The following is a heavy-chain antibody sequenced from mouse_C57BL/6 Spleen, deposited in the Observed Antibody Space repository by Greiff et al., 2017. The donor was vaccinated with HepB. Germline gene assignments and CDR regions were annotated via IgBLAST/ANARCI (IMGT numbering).Heavy chain of an antibody. CDR1: GFTFSDYY. Sequence: EVHLVESGGGLVQPGGSLKLSCAASGFTFSDYYMYWVRQTPEKRLEWVAYISNGGGSTYYPDTVKGRFTISRDNAKNTLYLQMSRLKSEDTAMYYCARQLRLQYFDVWGTGTTVTVSS. J-gene: IGHJ1*03. V-gene: IGHV5-12*01. CDR3: ARQLRLQYFDV. D-gene: IGHD3-2*02. CDR2: ISNGGGST.